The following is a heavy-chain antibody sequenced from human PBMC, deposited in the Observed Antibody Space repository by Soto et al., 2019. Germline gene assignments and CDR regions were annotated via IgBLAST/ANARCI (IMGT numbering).Heavy chain of an antibody. Sequence: EVQLLESGGGLVQPGGSLRLSCAASGFTFSSSAMSWVRQGPGKGLEWVSAISGSGGRTYYTDSVKGRFTVSRDNAKNKLYLQMNSLRAEDPAVYYWAREDPFAAVTSEPHFDCWGQGTLVTVSS. CDR1: GFTFSSSA. D-gene: IGHD4-17*01. V-gene: IGHV3-23*01. CDR3: AREDPFAAVTSEPHFDC. CDR2: ISGSGGRT. J-gene: IGHJ4*02.